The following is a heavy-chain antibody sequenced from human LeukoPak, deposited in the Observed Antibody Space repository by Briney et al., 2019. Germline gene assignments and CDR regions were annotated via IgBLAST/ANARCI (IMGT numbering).Heavy chain of an antibody. Sequence: GGSLRLSCAASGFTFSSYWMHWVRQAPGKGRVWVSRINSDGSSTSYADSVKGRFTISRDNAKNTVYLQMNSLRAEDTAVYYCATSRTFDYWGQGTLVTVSS. V-gene: IGHV3-74*01. J-gene: IGHJ4*02. CDR2: INSDGSST. D-gene: IGHD2-8*01. CDR3: ATSRTFDY. CDR1: GFTFSSYW.